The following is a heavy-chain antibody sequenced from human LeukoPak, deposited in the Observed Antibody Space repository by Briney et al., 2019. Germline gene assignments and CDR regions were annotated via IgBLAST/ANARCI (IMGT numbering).Heavy chain of an antibody. D-gene: IGHD2-2*01. CDR1: GFTFSSYG. CDR2: ISYDGSNK. J-gene: IGHJ3*02. Sequence: GGSLRLSCAASGFTFSSYGMHWVRQAPGKGLEWVAVISYDGSNKYYADFVKGRFTISRDNSKNTLYLQMNSLRADDTAVYYCATSIVVVPAATGGTDAFDIWGQGRMVTVSS. CDR3: ATSIVVVPAATGGTDAFDI. V-gene: IGHV3-30*03.